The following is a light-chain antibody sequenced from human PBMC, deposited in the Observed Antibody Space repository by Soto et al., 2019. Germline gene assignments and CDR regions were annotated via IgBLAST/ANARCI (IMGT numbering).Light chain of an antibody. Sequence: EIVLTQSPGTLSLSPGERATLSCRASQSVSSSYLAWYQQKPGQAPRLLIYGASSRATGLPDRFSGSGSGTDFTLTISRLEPEDFAEYYCQQYGSSPYTFGQGTKLEIK. CDR2: GAS. CDR3: QQYGSSPYT. CDR1: QSVSSSY. J-gene: IGKJ2*01. V-gene: IGKV3-20*01.